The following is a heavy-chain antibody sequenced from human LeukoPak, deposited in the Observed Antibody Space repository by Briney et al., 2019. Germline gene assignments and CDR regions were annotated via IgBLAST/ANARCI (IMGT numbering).Heavy chain of an antibody. Sequence: GGSLRLSCAASGFTVSSNYMSWVRQAPGKGLEWVSVIYSGGSTYYADSVKGRFTISRDNSKNTLYLQMNSLRAEDTAVYYCARDPLEYGMDVWGQGTTVTVSS. J-gene: IGHJ6*02. CDR1: GFTVSSNY. CDR2: IYSGGST. D-gene: IGHD1-1*01. V-gene: IGHV3-53*01. CDR3: ARDPLEYGMDV.